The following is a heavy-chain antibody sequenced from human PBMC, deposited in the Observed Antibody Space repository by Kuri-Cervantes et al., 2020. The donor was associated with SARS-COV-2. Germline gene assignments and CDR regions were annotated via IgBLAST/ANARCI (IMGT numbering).Heavy chain of an antibody. J-gene: IGHJ4*02. Sequence: GESLKISCAASGFTFDDYGMSWVRQASGKGLEWVGRVRGKANNYATAYAASVKGRFIISRDDSKNMAYLQMNSLRTEDTAVYYCTTLIDYWGQGALVTVSS. V-gene: IGHV3-73*01. CDR1: GFTFDDYG. CDR3: TTLIDY. CDR2: VRGKANNYAT.